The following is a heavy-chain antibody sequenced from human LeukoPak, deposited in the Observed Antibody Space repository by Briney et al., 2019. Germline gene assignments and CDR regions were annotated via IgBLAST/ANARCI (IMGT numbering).Heavy chain of an antibody. CDR1: GGSISSYY. D-gene: IGHD7-27*01. Sequence: PSETLSLTCTVSGGSISSYYWSWIRQPPGKGLEWIGYIYYSGSTNYNPSLKSRVTISVDTSKNQFSLKLSSVTAADTAVYYCARALTGDRGAMGSWGQGTLVTVSS. CDR3: ARALTGDRGAMGS. CDR2: IYYSGST. J-gene: IGHJ4*02. V-gene: IGHV4-59*01.